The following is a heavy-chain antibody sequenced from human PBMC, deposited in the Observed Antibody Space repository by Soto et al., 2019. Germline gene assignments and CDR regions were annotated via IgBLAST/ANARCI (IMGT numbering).Heavy chain of an antibody. CDR3: AKKVTIYAEDPADY. CDR1: GFTFSNYG. J-gene: IGHJ4*02. Sequence: GGSLRLSCAASGFTFSNYGMSWVRQAPGKGLEWVSVMSGSGDDAYYADSVKGRFTISRDNSKNTLYLQVNSLRAEDTAVYFCAKKVTIYAEDPADYWGQGTQVTVSS. CDR2: MSGSGDDA. D-gene: IGHD3-3*01. V-gene: IGHV3-23*01.